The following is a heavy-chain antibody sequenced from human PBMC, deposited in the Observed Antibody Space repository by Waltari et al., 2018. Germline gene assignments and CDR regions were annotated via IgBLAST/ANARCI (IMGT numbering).Heavy chain of an antibody. V-gene: IGHV3-53*01. CDR3: TKRAAVPGWWDY. J-gene: IGHJ4*02. D-gene: IGHD6-19*01. CDR1: GFTVNIYY. CDR2: IYTNGDT. Sequence: EVQLVESGGGLIQPGGSLRLSCAASGFTVNIYYMSWVRHTPGKGLEWVSVIYTNGDTYSAESVRGRFTISRDSSKNTVYLQMNSVRGEDTAIYYCTKRAAVPGWWDYWGQGTLVTVSS.